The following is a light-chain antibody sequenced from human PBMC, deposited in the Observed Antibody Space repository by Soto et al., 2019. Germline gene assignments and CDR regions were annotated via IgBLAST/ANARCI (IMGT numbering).Light chain of an antibody. J-gene: IGKJ1*01. CDR3: VQRSTWPWT. CDR2: DTF. V-gene: IGKV3-11*01. Sequence: IVLTQSPATLSLSPGARATLSCRAGQSVSNYLAWYQQKPGQAPRLLIYDTFNSATGIPARFSGSGSGTAFTLTISSLEPEDLAVYFCVQRSTWPWTSGQGTKVEIK. CDR1: QSVSNY.